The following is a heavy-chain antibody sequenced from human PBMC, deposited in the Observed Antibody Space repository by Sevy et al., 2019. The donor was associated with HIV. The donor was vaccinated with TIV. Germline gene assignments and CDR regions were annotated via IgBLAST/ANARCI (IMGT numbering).Heavy chain of an antibody. D-gene: IGHD2-15*01. CDR3: ARAGCSGSSCYYYYYGMDV. J-gene: IGHJ6*02. CDR2: IYTSGST. Sequence: SETLSLTCTVSGGSISSYYWSWIRQPAGKGLEWIGRIYTSGSTNYNPSLKSRVTMSVDTSKNQFSLKLSSVTAADTAVYYCARAGCSGSSCYYYYYGMDVWGQGTTVTVSS. CDR1: GGSISSYY. V-gene: IGHV4-4*07.